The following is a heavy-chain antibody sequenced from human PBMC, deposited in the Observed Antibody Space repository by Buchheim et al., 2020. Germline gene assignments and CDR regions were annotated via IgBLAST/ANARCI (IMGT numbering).Heavy chain of an antibody. CDR2: ISSSGTST. CDR1: GFTFDNFA. J-gene: IGHJ6*02. D-gene: IGHD3-16*01. CDR3: AKDQVGNYYVGMDA. V-gene: IGHV3-23*01. Sequence: EVQLLESGGGLVHPGGSLRLSCAASGFTFDNFAMSWVRQAPGKGLEWVSGISSSGTSTYYADSVKGRFSLSRDNSKKTLYLGMDSLRAEDSAVYYCAKDQVGNYYVGMDAWGQGTT.